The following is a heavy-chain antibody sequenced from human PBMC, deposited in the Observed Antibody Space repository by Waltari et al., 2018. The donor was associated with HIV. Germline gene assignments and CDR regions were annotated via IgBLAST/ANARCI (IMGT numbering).Heavy chain of an antibody. V-gene: IGHV4-39*07. CDR3: ARVGFWSGYYTDY. D-gene: IGHD3-3*01. CDR2: IYYSGST. CDR1: GGSISSSSYY. Sequence: QLQLQESGPGLVKPSETLSLTCTVSGGSISSSSYYWGWIRQPPGKGLEWIGSIYYSGSTYYNPSLKSRVTISVDTSKNQFSLKLSSVTAADTAVYYCARVGFWSGYYTDYWGQGTLVTVSS. J-gene: IGHJ4*02.